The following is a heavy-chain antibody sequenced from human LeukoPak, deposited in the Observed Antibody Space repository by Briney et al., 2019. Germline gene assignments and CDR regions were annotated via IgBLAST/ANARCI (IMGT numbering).Heavy chain of an antibody. CDR3: ARRPTGDPKFDY. D-gene: IGHD7-27*01. Sequence: PSETLSLTCTVSGGSISSYYWSWIRQPPVKGLEWIGYVFNSGGSNYNPSLQSRVTMSVDTSKNQFSLKLSSVTAADTAVYYCARRPTGDPKFDYWGQGTLVTVSS. CDR1: GGSISSYY. CDR2: VFNSGGS. J-gene: IGHJ4*02. V-gene: IGHV4-59*08.